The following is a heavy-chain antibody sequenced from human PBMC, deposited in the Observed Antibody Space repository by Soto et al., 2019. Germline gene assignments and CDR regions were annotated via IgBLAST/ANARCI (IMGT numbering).Heavy chain of an antibody. Sequence: VGSLRLSCAASGFTFSSYWMHWVRQAPGKGPVWVSRINSDGSGTTYADSVKGRFTISRDNAKNTLYLQMNSLRAEDTAVYYCASATCSSTSCYRLDAFDIWGQGTMVTVSS. D-gene: IGHD2-2*02. V-gene: IGHV3-74*01. CDR1: GFTFSSYW. J-gene: IGHJ3*02. CDR2: INSDGSGT. CDR3: ASATCSSTSCYRLDAFDI.